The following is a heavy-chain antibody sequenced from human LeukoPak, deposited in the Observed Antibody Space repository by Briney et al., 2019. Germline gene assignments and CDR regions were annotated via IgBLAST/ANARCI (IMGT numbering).Heavy chain of an antibody. CDR3: ARDGSYSSSWYFDY. D-gene: IGHD6-13*01. J-gene: IGHJ4*02. CDR2: IYSGGST. Sequence: GSLRLSCAASGFPVTSNYMTWVRQAPGKGLEWVSVIYSGGSTYYADSVKGRFTISRDHSKNTLYLQMNSLRAEDTAVYYCARDGSYSSSWYFDYWGQGTLVTVSS. V-gene: IGHV3-53*01. CDR1: GFPVTSNY.